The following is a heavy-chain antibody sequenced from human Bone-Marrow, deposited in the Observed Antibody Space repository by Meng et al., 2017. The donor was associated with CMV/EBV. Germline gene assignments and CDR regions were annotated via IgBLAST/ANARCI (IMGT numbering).Heavy chain of an antibody. CDR2: INYSGST. V-gene: IGHV4-39*06. D-gene: IGHD6-6*01. CDR3: AREAAARPWWFDP. CDR1: CGSITATNYN. Sequence: VSCGSITATNYNWGWIRQPPGMGLEWIGSINYSGSTSYNVSLESRVIISVDMSKNQFPLKLSSVTAADTAVYYCAREAAARPWWFDPWGQGTLVTVSS. J-gene: IGHJ5*02.